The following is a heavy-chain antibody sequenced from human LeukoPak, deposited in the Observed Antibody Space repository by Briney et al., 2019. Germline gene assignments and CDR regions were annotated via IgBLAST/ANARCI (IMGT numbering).Heavy chain of an antibody. CDR3: ASLYSSSSVSG. D-gene: IGHD6-6*01. J-gene: IGHJ4*02. V-gene: IGHV4-39*01. Sequence: SETLSLTCTASGGSISSTSYYWGWIRRPPGRGLEWIGGIIYSGNTKYNPSLKSRVTISVDTTKNQFSLKLTSVTAADTAVYYCASLYSSSSVSGWGQGTLVTVSS. CDR1: GGSISSTSYY. CDR2: IIYSGNT.